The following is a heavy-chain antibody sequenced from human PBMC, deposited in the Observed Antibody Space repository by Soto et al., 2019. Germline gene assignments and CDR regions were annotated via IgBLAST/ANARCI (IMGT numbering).Heavy chain of an antibody. J-gene: IGHJ6*02. D-gene: IGHD2-2*01. CDR3: AREVGHMDV. V-gene: IGHV1-18*04. Sequence: QVPLVQSGAEVKKPGASVKVSCKAFGYTFTTYGINWVRQAPGQGLEWMGWVSPYNGDTSYAQKVQGRVTMTTDTSTRTAYLELRSLRSDDTAVYYCAREVGHMDVWGQGTTVSVSS. CDR2: VSPYNGDT. CDR1: GYTFTTYG.